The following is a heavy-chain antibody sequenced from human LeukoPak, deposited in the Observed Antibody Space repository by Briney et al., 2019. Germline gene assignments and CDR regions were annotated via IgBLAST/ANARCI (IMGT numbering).Heavy chain of an antibody. Sequence: GGSLRLSCAASGFTFSSNAMTWVRQAPGKGLEWVSSISHNGDSTYYADSVKGRFTISRDNSKNTLVLQMNSLRAEDTAVYYCAKDRPCTTCSPSDYWGQGTLVTVSS. J-gene: IGHJ4*02. CDR2: ISHNGDST. V-gene: IGHV3-23*01. CDR1: GFTFSSNA. CDR3: AKDRPCTTCSPSDY. D-gene: IGHD2-2*01.